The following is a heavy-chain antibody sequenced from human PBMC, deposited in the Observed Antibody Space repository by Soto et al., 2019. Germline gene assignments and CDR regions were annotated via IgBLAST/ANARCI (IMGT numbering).Heavy chain of an antibody. CDR3: ARVKQGAWYFDR. CDR1: GFSFSSYW. Sequence: DVQLVESGGGLVQPGGSLTLSCDASGFSFSSYWMHWVRHAPGTGLVWVSRIKTDGSILNYADFVAGRFTISRDNAKNKLFLQMLGLRVEDTAVYYCARVKQGAWYFDRWGRGTLVTVSS. D-gene: IGHD3-16*01. V-gene: IGHV3-74*01. CDR2: IKTDGSIL. J-gene: IGHJ2*01.